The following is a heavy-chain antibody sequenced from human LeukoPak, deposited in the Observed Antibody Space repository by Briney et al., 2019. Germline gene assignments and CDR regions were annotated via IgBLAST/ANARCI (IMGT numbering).Heavy chain of an antibody. CDR1: GYTFTGYY. CDR3: ATPTRWCSRSEGAFDI. V-gene: IGHV1-2*02. CDR2: INPNSGGT. D-gene: IGHD2-8*01. Sequence: GASVKVSCKASGYTFTGYYMHWVRQAPGQGLEWMGWINPNSGGTNYAQKFQGRVTMTRDTSISTAYMELSRLRSDDTAVYYCATPTRWCSRSEGAFDIWGQGTMVTVSS. J-gene: IGHJ3*02.